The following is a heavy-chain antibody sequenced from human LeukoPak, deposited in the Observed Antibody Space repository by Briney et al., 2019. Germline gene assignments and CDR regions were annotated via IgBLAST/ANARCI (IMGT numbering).Heavy chain of an antibody. V-gene: IGHV3-23*01. D-gene: IGHD4/OR15-4a*01. CDR2: ISGGGGST. J-gene: IGHJ4*02. Sequence: GGSLRLSCAASGFTFSSYAMSWVRQAPGKGLEWVSAISGGGGSTYYADSVKGRFTISRANSKNTLYLQMNSLRAEDTAVYYCAKDDYDYGSNWGQGTLVTVSS. CDR1: GFTFSSYA. CDR3: AKDDYDYGSN.